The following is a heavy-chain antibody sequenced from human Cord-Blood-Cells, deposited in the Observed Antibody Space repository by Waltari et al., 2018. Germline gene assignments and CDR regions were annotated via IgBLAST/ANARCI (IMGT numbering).Heavy chain of an antibody. V-gene: IGHV1-18*01. Sequence: VQLVQSGAAVKKPGASVKVSCKASGYTFTSYGISWMRQAPGKGLEWMGWVSAYNGNTNYAQQLQGRVTMTTDTSTSTAYMELRSLRSDDTAVYYCARELGYCTGGVCYDYWGQGTLVTVSS. D-gene: IGHD2-8*02. CDR2: VSAYNGNT. CDR3: ARELGYCTGGVCYDY. CDR1: GYTFTSYG. J-gene: IGHJ4*02.